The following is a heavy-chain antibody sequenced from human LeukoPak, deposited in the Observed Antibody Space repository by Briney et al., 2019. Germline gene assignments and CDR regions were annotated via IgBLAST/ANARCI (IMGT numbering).Heavy chain of an antibody. J-gene: IGHJ4*02. D-gene: IGHD6-6*01. CDR2: IKEDGSER. CDR3: ARAHSSSFDY. CDR1: GFTFSSYW. Sequence: PGGSLRLSCAASGFTFSSYWMSWVRQAPGKGREWVANIKEDGSERYYVDSVKGPFTISRDNAKNSLYLQINSLRAEDTAVYYCARAHSSSFDYWGQGTLVTVSS. V-gene: IGHV3-7*01.